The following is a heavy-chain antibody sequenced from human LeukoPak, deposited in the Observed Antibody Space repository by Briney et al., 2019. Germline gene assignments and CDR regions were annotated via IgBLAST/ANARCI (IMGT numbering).Heavy chain of an antibody. V-gene: IGHV3-23*01. CDR2: ISASGGST. J-gene: IGHJ4*02. D-gene: IGHD6-13*01. CDR1: GFTFSTFV. CDR3: VRDVPQQNFDC. Sequence: GGSLRLSCAASGFTFSTFVMSWVRQAPGKGPEWVSGISASGGSTYYADSVKGRFTISRDNSKNTLYLQMNSLRAEDTAVYYCVRDVPQQNFDCWGQGILVTVSS.